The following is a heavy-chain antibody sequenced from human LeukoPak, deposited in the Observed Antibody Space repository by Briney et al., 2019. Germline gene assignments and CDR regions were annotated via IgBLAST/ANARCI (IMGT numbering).Heavy chain of an antibody. CDR1: GGSISSSSYY. CDR3: ARRAHYGSGSYYPEKNFDY. J-gene: IGHJ4*02. V-gene: IGHV4-39*01. CDR2: IYYSGST. D-gene: IGHD3-10*01. Sequence: SQTLSLTCTVSGGSISSSSYYCGRLRQPPWKGLEWTGSIYYSGSTYYNPSLKSRITISVDTSKNQFSLKLSAVTAADTAVYYCARRAHYGSGSYYPEKNFDYWGQGTLVTASS.